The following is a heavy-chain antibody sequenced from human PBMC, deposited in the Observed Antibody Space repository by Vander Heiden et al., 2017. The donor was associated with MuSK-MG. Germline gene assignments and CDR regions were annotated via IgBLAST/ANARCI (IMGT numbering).Heavy chain of an antibody. CDR1: GYTFTSYD. V-gene: IGHV1-8*01. CDR3: ARVGFYYDSSGYSYYYYYYGMDV. CDR2: MNPNSGNT. D-gene: IGHD3-22*01. J-gene: IGHJ6*02. Sequence: QVQLVQSGAEVKKPGASVKVSCKASGYTFTSYDINWVRQATGQGLEWIGWMNPNSGNTGYAQKFQGRVTMTRNTSISTAYMELSSLRSEDTAVYYCARVGFYYDSSGYSYYYYYYGMDVWGQGTTVTVSS.